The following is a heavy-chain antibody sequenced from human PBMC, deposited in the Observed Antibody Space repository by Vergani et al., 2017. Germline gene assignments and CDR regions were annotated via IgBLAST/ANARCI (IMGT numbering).Heavy chain of an antibody. CDR1: GFTFSSYN. CDR3: AKGSTVTTLCFYSGMDV. D-gene: IGHD4-17*01. CDR2: ISSSSSSI. Sequence: EVQLVESGGGLAQPGGSLRLSCAASGFTFSSYNMNWVRQAPGKGLEWLSYISSSSSSIYYADSVKGRFTISRDSAMNSLNLKMNSLRAEDTAVYYCAKGSTVTTLCFYSGMDVWGQGTTVTVSS. J-gene: IGHJ6*02. V-gene: IGHV3-48*01.